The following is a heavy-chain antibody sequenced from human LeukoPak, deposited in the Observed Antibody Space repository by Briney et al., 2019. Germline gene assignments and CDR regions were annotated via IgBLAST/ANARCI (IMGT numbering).Heavy chain of an antibody. D-gene: IGHD2-15*01. CDR3: AREIVVVVAEHFDY. CDR2: ISYDGSNK. J-gene: IGHJ4*02. Sequence: PGGSLRLSCAASGFTFSSYAMSWVRQAPGKGLEWVAVISYDGSNKYYADSVKGRFTISRDNSENTLYLQMNSLRAEDTAVYYCAREIVVVVAEHFDYWGQGTLVTVSS. CDR1: GFTFSSYA. V-gene: IGHV3-30*04.